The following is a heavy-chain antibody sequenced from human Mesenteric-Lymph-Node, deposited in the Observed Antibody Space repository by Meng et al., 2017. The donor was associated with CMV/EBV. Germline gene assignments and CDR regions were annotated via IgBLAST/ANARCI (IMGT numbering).Heavy chain of an antibody. CDR1: FTSYA. CDR3: ARAPFYYGSGSYYPNWFDP. V-gene: IGHV7-4-1*02. CDR2: INTNTGNP. J-gene: IGHJ5*02. D-gene: IGHD3-10*01. Sequence: FTSYAMNWVRKAPGQGLEWMGWINTNTGNPTYAQGFTGRFVFSLDTSVSTAYLQISSLKAEDTAVYYCARAPFYYGSGSYYPNWFDPWGQGTLVTVSS.